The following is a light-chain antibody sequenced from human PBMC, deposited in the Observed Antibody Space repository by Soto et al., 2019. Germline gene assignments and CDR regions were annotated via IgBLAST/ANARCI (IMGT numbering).Light chain of an antibody. Sequence: QAVVTQEPSLTVSPGRTVTLTCDASTGAVTSGHYPLWFQQKPGQAPRTLIYDTSNQHSWTPARFSGSLLGGKAALTLSGAQADDESDYYCFLSYSGARVFGGGTKLTVL. V-gene: IGLV7-46*01. CDR3: FLSYSGARV. J-gene: IGLJ3*02. CDR1: TGAVTSGHY. CDR2: DTS.